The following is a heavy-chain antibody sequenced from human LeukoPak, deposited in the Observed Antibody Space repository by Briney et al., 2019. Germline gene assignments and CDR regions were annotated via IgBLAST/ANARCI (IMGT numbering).Heavy chain of an antibody. CDR1: GFTFSSYS. D-gene: IGHD3-10*02. J-gene: IGHJ6*04. Sequence: GWSLRLSCAASGFTFSSYSIHWVRQAPGKGLEWVAVISYDGSNKYYADSVKGRFTISRDNAKNSLYLQMNSLRAEDTAVYYCAELGITMIGGVWGKGTTVTISS. CDR2: ISYDGSNK. V-gene: IGHV3-30*18. CDR3: AELGITMIGGV.